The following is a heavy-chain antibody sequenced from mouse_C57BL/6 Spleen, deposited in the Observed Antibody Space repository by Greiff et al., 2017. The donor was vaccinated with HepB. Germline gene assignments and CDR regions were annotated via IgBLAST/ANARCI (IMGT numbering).Heavy chain of an antibody. J-gene: IGHJ2*01. CDR1: GYTFTSYW. CDR3: ASAPSFITTVVGNYFDY. Sequence: QVQLQQPGAELVRPGSSVKLSCKASGYTFTSYWMHWVKQRPIQGLEWIGNIDPSASETHYNQKFKDKATLTVNKSSSTAYMQLSSLTSEDSAVYYCASAPSFITTVVGNYFDYWGQGTTLTVSS. D-gene: IGHD1-1*01. CDR2: IDPSASET. V-gene: IGHV1-52*01.